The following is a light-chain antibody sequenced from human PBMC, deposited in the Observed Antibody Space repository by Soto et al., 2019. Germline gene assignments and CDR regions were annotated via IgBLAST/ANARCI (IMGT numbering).Light chain of an antibody. CDR3: QQYNSFST. CDR1: QSVDTW. CDR2: KAS. Sequence: DIQMTQSPSTLSASVGDRVTITCRASQSVDTWLAWYQQKAGQAPKLLIYKASSLETGVPPRFSGSGSGTEFTLTIRSLQPDDFATYYCQQYNSFSTFGQGTKVDLK. J-gene: IGKJ2*01. V-gene: IGKV1-5*03.